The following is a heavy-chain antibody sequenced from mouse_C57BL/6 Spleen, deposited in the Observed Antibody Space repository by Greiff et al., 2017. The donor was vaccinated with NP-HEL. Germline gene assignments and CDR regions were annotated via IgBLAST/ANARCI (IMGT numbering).Heavy chain of an antibody. CDR3: AKNGFLSEDYAMDY. J-gene: IGHJ4*01. Sequence: QVQLQQSGPGLVQPSQSLSITCTVSGFSLTSYGVHWVRQSPGKGLEWLGVIWRGGSTDYNAAFMSRLSITKDNSKSQVFFKMNSLQADDTAIYYCAKNGFLSEDYAMDYWGQGTSVTVSS. V-gene: IGHV2-5*01. CDR2: IWRGGST. CDR1: GFSLTSYG.